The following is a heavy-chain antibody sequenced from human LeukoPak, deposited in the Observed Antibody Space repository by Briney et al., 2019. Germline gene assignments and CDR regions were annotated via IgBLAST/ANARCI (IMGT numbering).Heavy chain of an antibody. CDR1: GFTFSTYG. CDR2: ISSDGIRK. J-gene: IGHJ4*02. CDR3: ARASGPIKKNRFDQ. V-gene: IGHV3-30*12. D-gene: IGHD1-26*01. Sequence: PGGSLRLSCATSGFTFSTYGMEWVRQAPGKGLEWVAIISSDGIRKYYADSVKGRFTISRDISRSTLYLEMNSLSAEDTAVYYCARASGPIKKNRFDQWGQGTLVTVSS.